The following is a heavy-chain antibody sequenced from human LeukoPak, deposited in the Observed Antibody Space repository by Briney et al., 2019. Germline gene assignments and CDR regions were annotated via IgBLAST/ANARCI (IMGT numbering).Heavy chain of an antibody. Sequence: GGSLRLSCAASGFTFSSYSMSWVRQAPGKGLERVAVIWYDGSNKYYADSVKGRFTISRDNSKNTLYLQMNSLRAEDTAVYYCATSVDILTGSLDYWGQGTLVTVSS. CDR3: ATSVDILTGSLDY. J-gene: IGHJ4*02. D-gene: IGHD3-9*01. CDR1: GFTFSSYS. V-gene: IGHV3-33*08. CDR2: IWYDGSNK.